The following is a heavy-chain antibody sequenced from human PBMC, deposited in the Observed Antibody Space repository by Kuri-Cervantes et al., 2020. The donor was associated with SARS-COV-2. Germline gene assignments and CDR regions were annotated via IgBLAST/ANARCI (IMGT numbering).Heavy chain of an antibody. Sequence: GGSLRLSCAASGFTFSSYWMSRVRQAPGKGLEWVANIKQDGSEKYYVDSVKGRFTISRDNAKNSLYLQMNSLRAEDTAVYYCATPGVPAANYYFDYWGQGTLVTVSS. J-gene: IGHJ4*02. D-gene: IGHD2-2*01. CDR3: ATPGVPAANYYFDY. V-gene: IGHV3-7*01. CDR1: GFTFSSYW. CDR2: IKQDGSEK.